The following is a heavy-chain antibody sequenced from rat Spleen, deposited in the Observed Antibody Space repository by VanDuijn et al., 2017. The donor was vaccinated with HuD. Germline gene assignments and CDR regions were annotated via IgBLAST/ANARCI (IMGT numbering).Heavy chain of an antibody. CDR3: ARRYDFDY. Sequence: VQLVESGGGLVQPGRSLKLSCTASGFIFSTFGMHWLPQAPTKGLAWVASISPNGGSTYYRDSVKGRFTISRDNAKSTLYLQMDSLRSEDTATYYCARRYDFDYWGQGVMVTVSS. V-gene: IGHV5-19*01. CDR2: ISPNGGST. J-gene: IGHJ2*01. D-gene: IGHD2-1*01. CDR1: GFIFSTFG.